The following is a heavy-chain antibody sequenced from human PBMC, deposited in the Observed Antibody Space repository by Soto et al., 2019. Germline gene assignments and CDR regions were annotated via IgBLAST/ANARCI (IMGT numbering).Heavy chain of an antibody. CDR3: ARAASPYFDLLSAFHP. Sequence: SATLSLACSVSNGSISDYYWTWIRQPPGKGLEWIGYIYYTGTTHYSPSLKSRVTISVDTSKSQFFLKLNSVTAADTAVYYCARAASPYFDLLSAFHPWGQGTLVTVSS. CDR1: NGSISDYY. CDR2: IYYTGTT. V-gene: IGHV4-59*01. J-gene: IGHJ5*02. D-gene: IGHD3-9*01.